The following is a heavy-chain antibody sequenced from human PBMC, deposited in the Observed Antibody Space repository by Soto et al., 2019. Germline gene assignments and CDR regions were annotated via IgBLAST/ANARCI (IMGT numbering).Heavy chain of an antibody. V-gene: IGHV1-2*02. Sequence: GASVKVSCKASGYTFTGYYMHWVRQAPGQGLEWMGWINPNSGGTNYAQKFQGRVTMTRDTSISTAYMELSRLRSDDTAVYYCAREGGGWVDYIANYSYGMDVWGQGTTVTVSS. D-gene: IGHD4-4*01. CDR3: AREGGGWVDYIANYSYGMDV. CDR1: GYTFTGYY. CDR2: INPNSGGT. J-gene: IGHJ6*02.